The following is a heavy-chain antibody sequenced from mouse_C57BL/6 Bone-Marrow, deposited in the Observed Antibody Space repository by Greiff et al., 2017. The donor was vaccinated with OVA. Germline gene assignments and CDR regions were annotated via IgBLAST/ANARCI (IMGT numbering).Heavy chain of an antibody. CDR1: GYTFTSYW. D-gene: IGHD2-5*01. V-gene: IGHV1-64*01. Sequence: QVQLQQPGAELVKPGASVKLSCKTSGYTFTSYWMHWVKQRPGQGLEWIGMIHPTSGSTNYNEKFKSKATLTVDKSSSTAYMQLSSLTSEDSAVYYCARGGFYYSNYVGWYFDVWGTGTTVTVSS. CDR2: IHPTSGST. CDR3: ARGGFYYSNYVGWYFDV. J-gene: IGHJ1*03.